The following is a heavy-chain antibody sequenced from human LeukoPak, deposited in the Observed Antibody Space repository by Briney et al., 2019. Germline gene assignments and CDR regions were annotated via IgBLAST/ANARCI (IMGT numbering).Heavy chain of an antibody. J-gene: IGHJ4*02. Sequence: PGGSLRLSCAASGFTFSSYGMHWVRQAPGKGLEWVAVIWYDGSNKYYADSVKGRFTISRDNSKNTLYLQMNSLRAEDTAVYYCARAGEYDSSGYSRWGQGTLVTVSS. CDR3: ARAGEYDSSGYSR. V-gene: IGHV3-33*01. D-gene: IGHD3-22*01. CDR2: IWYDGSNK. CDR1: GFTFSSYG.